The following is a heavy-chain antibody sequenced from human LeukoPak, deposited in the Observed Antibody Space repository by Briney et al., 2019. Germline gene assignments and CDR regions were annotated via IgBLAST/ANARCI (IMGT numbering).Heavy chain of an antibody. Sequence: HSETLSLACTVSGGSISSYYWSWIRQPPGKGLEWIGYIYYSGSTNYNPSLKSRVTISVDTSKNQFSLKLSSVTAADTAVYYCARETVPAQNAYYMDVWGKGTTVTVSS. V-gene: IGHV4-59*01. CDR3: ARETVPAQNAYYMDV. CDR2: IYYSGST. D-gene: IGHD2-8*01. CDR1: GGSISSYY. J-gene: IGHJ6*03.